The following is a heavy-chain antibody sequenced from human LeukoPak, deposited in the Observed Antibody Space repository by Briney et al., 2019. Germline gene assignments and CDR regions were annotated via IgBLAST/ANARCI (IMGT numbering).Heavy chain of an antibody. CDR2: VLYDENHK. V-gene: IGHV3-30*03. J-gene: IGHJ4*02. CDR1: GFIFNNYG. CDR3: ARGMNGGSGTSDYFDY. Sequence: PGRSLRLSCAASGFIFNNYGMHWVRQAPGKGLEWVAHVLYDENHKYYADSVKGRFTISRDNYKNTLDLQMNSLRVEDTAVYYCARGMNGGSGTSDYFDYWGQGTLVTVPS. D-gene: IGHD3-10*01.